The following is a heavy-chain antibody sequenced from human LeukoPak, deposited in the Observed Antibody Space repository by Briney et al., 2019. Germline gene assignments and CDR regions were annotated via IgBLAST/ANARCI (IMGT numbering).Heavy chain of an antibody. J-gene: IGHJ4*02. Sequence: ASVKVSCKASGYTFPSYFMHWVRQAPGQGLEWMGIINPTGGSTTYAQKFQGRVTMTEDTSTDTAYMELSSLRSEDTAVYYCATGRWQYYDSSGYTVDWGQGTLVTVSS. D-gene: IGHD3-22*01. V-gene: IGHV1-46*01. CDR2: INPTGGST. CDR3: ATGRWQYYDSSGYTVD. CDR1: GYTFPSYF.